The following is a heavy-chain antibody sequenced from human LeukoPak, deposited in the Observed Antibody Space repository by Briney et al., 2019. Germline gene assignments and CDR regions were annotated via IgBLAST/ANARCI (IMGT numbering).Heavy chain of an antibody. CDR2: IYHTGTT. Sequence: SETLSLTCTVSGGSIRGYYWTWIRQAPGKGLEWMGHIYHTGTTSQNPSPNSRLTISVDTPKNQFSLRLSTVTAADTAMYYCARDFAFDLWGQGTMVTVSS. CDR1: GGSIRGYY. CDR3: ARDFAFDL. V-gene: IGHV4-59*01. J-gene: IGHJ3*01.